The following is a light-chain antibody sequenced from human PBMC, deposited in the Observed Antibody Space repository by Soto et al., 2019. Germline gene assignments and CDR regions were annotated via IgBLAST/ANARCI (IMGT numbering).Light chain of an antibody. CDR3: SSHGGSNNPYV. V-gene: IGLV2-8*01. CDR1: SSDIGGYNF. CDR2: DVT. J-gene: IGLJ1*01. Sequence: QSVLTQPPSASGSPGQSVAISCTGTSSDIGGYNFVSWYQQHPGKAPKLMIYDVTKRPSGVPDRFSGSKSGNTATLTVSGLQAEDEADYYCSSHGGSNNPYVFGPGTKLTVL.